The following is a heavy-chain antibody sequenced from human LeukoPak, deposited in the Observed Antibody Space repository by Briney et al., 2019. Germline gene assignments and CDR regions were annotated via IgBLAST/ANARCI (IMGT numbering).Heavy chain of an antibody. D-gene: IGHD6-13*01. CDR2: INPSGGGA. V-gene: IGHV1-46*01. CDR3: ASGQLRIAAAGSQGLPTH. CDR1: GYTFTNYY. Sequence: GASVKVSCKXSGYTFTNYYMHWVRQAPGQGLEWMGIINPSGGGASSAQEFQGRVTMTRDTSTSTVYMELSSLRSDDTAVYYCASGQLRIAAAGSQGLPTHWGQGTLVTVSS. J-gene: IGHJ4*02.